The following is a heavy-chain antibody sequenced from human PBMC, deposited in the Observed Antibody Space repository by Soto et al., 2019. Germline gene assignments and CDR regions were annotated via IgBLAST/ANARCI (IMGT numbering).Heavy chain of an antibody. D-gene: IGHD6-19*01. V-gene: IGHV5-10-1*01. CDR3: ARISSGWSPHYYYYGMDV. J-gene: IGHJ6*02. Sequence: LGESLKISCKGSGYSFTSYWISWVRQMPGKGLEWMGRIDPSDSYTDYSPSFQGHVTISADKSISTAYLQWSSLKASDTAMYYCARISSGWSPHYYYYGMDVWGQGTMVTVSS. CDR2: IDPSDSYT. CDR1: GYSFTSYW.